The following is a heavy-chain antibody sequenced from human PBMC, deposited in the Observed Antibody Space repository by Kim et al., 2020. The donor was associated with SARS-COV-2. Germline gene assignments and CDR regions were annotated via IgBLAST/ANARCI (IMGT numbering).Heavy chain of an antibody. J-gene: IGHJ4*02. CDR2: IYYSGSA. CDR3: ARGEQRQDFDY. CDR1: GGSINYY. Sequence: SETLSLTCTVSGGSINYYWGWIRQPPGKGLEWIGYIYYSGSADYNPSLKSRLTISVDMFKKQFYLKLSSVTAADTAVYYCARGEQRQDFDYWGQGTLVTVST. D-gene: IGHD6-19*01. V-gene: IGHV4-59*13.